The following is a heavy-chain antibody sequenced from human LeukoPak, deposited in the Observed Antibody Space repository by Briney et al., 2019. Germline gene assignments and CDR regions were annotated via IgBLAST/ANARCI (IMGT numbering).Heavy chain of an antibody. V-gene: IGHV1-2*02. J-gene: IGHJ5*02. Sequence: GASVKVSCKASGYTFTGYYMHWVRQAPGQGLEWMGWINPNSGGTDYAQKFQGRVTMTRDTSISTAYMELSRLRSDDTAVYYCARECLDIAARGDWFDPWGQGTLVTVSS. CDR2: INPNSGGT. CDR1: GYTFTGYY. D-gene: IGHD6-6*01. CDR3: ARECLDIAARGDWFDP.